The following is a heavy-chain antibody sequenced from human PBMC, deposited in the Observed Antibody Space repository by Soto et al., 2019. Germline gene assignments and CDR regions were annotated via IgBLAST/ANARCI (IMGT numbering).Heavy chain of an antibody. J-gene: IGHJ4*02. D-gene: IGHD5-12*01. CDR1: GGSISSNF. V-gene: IGHV4-59*01. Sequence: PSETLSLTCTVSGGSISSNFWSWIRQPPGKGLEWIGSISYSGSTNYTPSLKSRLTISIDTSKNQFSLKLNSVTAADTAVYYCATGRWLQLPNYWGQGTLVTVSS. CDR3: ATGRWLQLPNY. CDR2: ISYSGST.